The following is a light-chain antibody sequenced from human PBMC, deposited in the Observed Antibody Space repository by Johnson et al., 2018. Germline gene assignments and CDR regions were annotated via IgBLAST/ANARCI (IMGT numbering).Light chain of an antibody. CDR2: ENT. V-gene: IGLV1-51*02. Sequence: QSVLTQPPSVSAAPGQKVTISCSGSSSNIGNNYVSWYQQLPGTAPKLLIYENTKRPSGIPDRFSGSKSGTSATLGIPALQTGDEADYYCGTWDSSLSAGNVFVTGTKVTVL. J-gene: IGLJ1*01. CDR1: SSNIGNNY. CDR3: GTWDSSLSAGNV.